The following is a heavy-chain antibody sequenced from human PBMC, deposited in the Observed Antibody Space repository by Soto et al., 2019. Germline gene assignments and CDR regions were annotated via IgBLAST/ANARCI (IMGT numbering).Heavy chain of an antibody. Sequence: PGGSLRLSCAASGFTFSIYGMHWVRQAPGKGLEWVAVISYDGSNKYYADSVKGRFTISRDNSKNTLYLQMNSLRAEDTAVYYCAKDQPPLIYYDSSPPPRFDPWGQGTLVTVSS. CDR3: AKDQPPLIYYDSSPPPRFDP. V-gene: IGHV3-30*18. CDR1: GFTFSIYG. J-gene: IGHJ5*02. D-gene: IGHD3-22*01. CDR2: ISYDGSNK.